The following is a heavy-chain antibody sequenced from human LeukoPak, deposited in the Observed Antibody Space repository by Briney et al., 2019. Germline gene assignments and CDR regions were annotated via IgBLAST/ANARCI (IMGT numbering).Heavy chain of an antibody. V-gene: IGHV3-23*01. CDR3: AKARYSGTSTPFDY. CDR1: GFTFTTSA. J-gene: IGHJ4*02. Sequence: GGSLRLSCTASGFTFTTSAMSWVRQAPGRGLEWVLGISGSGVTTFYADSVKGRFTVSRDNSKNSLYLQMNSLRAEDTAVYFRAKARYSGTSTPFDYWGQGTLVTVSS. CDR2: ISGSGVTT. D-gene: IGHD1-26*01.